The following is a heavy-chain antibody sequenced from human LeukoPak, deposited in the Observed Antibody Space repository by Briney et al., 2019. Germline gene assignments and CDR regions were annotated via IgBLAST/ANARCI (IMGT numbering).Heavy chain of an antibody. V-gene: IGHV3-21*04. Sequence: GGSLRLSCAASGFTFSDYSMNWVRQAPGKGLEWVSSISTSSTYMYYADSMKGRFTISRDNSKNTLYLQMNSLRAEDTAVYYCAKDQGGSYDYWGQGTLVTVSS. CDR1: GFTFSDYS. D-gene: IGHD1-26*01. CDR2: ISTSSTYM. J-gene: IGHJ4*02. CDR3: AKDQGGSYDY.